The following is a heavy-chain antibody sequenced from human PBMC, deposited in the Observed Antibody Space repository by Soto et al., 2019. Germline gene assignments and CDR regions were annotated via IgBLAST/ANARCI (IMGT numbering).Heavy chain of an antibody. D-gene: IGHD3-16*02. Sequence: EVQLLESGGGLVQPGGSLRLSCAASGFTFSSYAMSWVRQAPGKGLEWVSAISGSGSTIYYADSVKGRFTISRDNAKNSLYLQMNSLRAEDTAVYYCARGYYDYVWGSYRLADFDYWGQGTLVTVSS. CDR3: ARGYYDYVWGSYRLADFDY. J-gene: IGHJ4*02. V-gene: IGHV3-23*01. CDR1: GFTFSSYA. CDR2: ISGSGSTI.